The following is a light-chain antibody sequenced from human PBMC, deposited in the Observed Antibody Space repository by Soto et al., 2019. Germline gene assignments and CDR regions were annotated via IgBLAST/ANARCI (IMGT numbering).Light chain of an antibody. CDR3: KQSSAFPRT. Sequence: DIQMTQSPSSLSASVGDRVTITCRASQSISSYLNWYQQKPGKAPELLIYAVSYLQSGVPSRFSGSGSGTDFTLTISSLQPEDFATYFCKQSSAFPRTFGGGTKVDIK. V-gene: IGKV1-39*01. J-gene: IGKJ4*01. CDR2: AVS. CDR1: QSISSY.